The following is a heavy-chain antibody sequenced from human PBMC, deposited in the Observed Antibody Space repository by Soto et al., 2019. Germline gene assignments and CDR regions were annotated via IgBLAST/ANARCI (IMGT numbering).Heavy chain of an antibody. V-gene: IGHV3-30*03. D-gene: IGHD3-10*01. CDR1: DFDFSSYG. J-gene: IGHJ4*02. Sequence: GGSLRLSCAASDFDFSSYGIHWVRQAPGKGLEWVAASSYDGRETFYADSAKGRFTVSKEMSKNTAFLQMNALRHEDTAVYFCARDSGWPILHFDSWVQGTTVTVSS. CDR2: SSYDGRET. CDR3: ARDSGWPILHFDS.